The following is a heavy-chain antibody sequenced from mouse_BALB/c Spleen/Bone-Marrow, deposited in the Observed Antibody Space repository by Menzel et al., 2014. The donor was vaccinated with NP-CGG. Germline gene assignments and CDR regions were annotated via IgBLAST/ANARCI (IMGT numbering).Heavy chain of an antibody. CDR3: ARRGHGFAWFAY. V-gene: IGHV1-9*01. Sequence: VQLQQSGTELMKPGALVKISCKATGYTFSSYWIEWVNQRPGHGLEWIGEILPGSGGTNYNEKFKGKATFTADTSSNTAYMQLSSLTSEDSAVYYCARRGHGFAWFAYWGQGTLVTVSA. CDR1: GYTFSSYW. J-gene: IGHJ3*01. D-gene: IGHD1-2*01. CDR2: ILPGSGGT.